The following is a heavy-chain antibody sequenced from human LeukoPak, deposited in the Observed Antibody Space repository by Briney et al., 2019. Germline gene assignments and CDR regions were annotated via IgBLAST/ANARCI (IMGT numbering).Heavy chain of an antibody. CDR1: VYTFTGYY. CDR3: ARDRRVGATAPDY. CDR2: INPNSGGT. Sequence: ASVKVSCKASVYTFTGYYMHWVRQAPGQGLEWMGRINPNSGGTNYAQKFQGRVTMTRDTSISTAYMELSRLRSDDTAVYYCARDRRVGATAPDYWGQGTLVTVSS. J-gene: IGHJ4*02. V-gene: IGHV1-2*06. D-gene: IGHD1-26*01.